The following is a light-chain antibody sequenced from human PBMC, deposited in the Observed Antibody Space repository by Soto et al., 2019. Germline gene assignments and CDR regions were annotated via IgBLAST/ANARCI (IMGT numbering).Light chain of an antibody. Sequence: EIVMTQSPATLSVSPGERATLSCRASQSVSSNLAWYQQKPGQAPRLLIYGSSTRATGIPARFSGSGSGTEFTLIISSLQSEDFSVYYCQQYNNGPFTFGPGTKVDIK. V-gene: IGKV3-15*01. CDR1: QSVSSN. CDR3: QQYNNGPFT. J-gene: IGKJ3*01. CDR2: GSS.